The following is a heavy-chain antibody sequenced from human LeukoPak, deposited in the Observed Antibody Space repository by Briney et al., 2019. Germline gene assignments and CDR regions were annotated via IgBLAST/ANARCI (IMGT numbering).Heavy chain of an antibody. CDR3: AREGSSSYDAFDI. V-gene: IGHV1-69*06. J-gene: IGHJ3*02. Sequence: ASVKVSCKASGGTFSSYAISWVRQAPGQGLEWMGGIIPIFGTANYAQKFQGRVTITADKSTSTAYMELSSLRSEDTAVYYCAREGSSSYDAFDIWGQGTMVTVSS. CDR2: IIPIFGTA. CDR1: GGTFSSYA. D-gene: IGHD6-6*01.